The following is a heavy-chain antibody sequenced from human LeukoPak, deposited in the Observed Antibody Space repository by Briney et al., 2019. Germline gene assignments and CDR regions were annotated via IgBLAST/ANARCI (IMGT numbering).Heavy chain of an antibody. CDR3: ARLASGGYRYGPNDY. CDR1: GYNFPNHW. J-gene: IGHJ4*02. V-gene: IGHV5-51*01. Sequence: GESLKISCKASGYNFPNHWIGWVRQMPGKGLEWMGIIYPGDSDTRHSPSFQGQVTISADKSINTAYPQWSSLKASDTAMYYCARLASGGYRYGPNDYWGQGTLVTVSS. D-gene: IGHD5-18*01. CDR2: IYPGDSDT.